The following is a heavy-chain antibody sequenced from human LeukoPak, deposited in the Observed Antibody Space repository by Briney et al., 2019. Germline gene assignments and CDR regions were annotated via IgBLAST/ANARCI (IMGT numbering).Heavy chain of an antibody. CDR3: ARGPRTAFGY. Sequence: SETLSLTCTVSGGSISSGGYYWSWIRQHPGKGLEWIGYIYYSGSTCYNPSLKSRVTISVDTSKNQFSLKLSSVTAADTAVYYCARGPRTAFGYWGQGTLVTVSS. D-gene: IGHD1-14*01. CDR1: GGSISSGGYY. CDR2: IYYSGST. J-gene: IGHJ4*02. V-gene: IGHV4-31*03.